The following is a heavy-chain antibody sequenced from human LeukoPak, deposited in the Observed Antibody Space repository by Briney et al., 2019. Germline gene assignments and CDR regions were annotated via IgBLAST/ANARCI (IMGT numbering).Heavy chain of an antibody. Sequence: GGSLRPSCAASGFTFSSYSMNWVRQAPGKGLEWVSSISSSSSYIYYADSVKGRFTISRDNAKNSLYLQMNSLRAEDTAVYYCARVRVAGTLLDAFDIWGQGTMVTVSS. CDR1: GFTFSSYS. D-gene: IGHD6-19*01. J-gene: IGHJ3*02. CDR2: ISSSSSYI. V-gene: IGHV3-21*01. CDR3: ARVRVAGTLLDAFDI.